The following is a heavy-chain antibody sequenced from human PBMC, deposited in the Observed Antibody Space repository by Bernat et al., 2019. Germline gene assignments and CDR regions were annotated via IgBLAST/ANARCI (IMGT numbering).Heavy chain of an antibody. CDR3: ARGSSDCASSSCPYDY. V-gene: IGHV1-69*01. CDR1: GGTFSNYV. J-gene: IGHJ4*02. Sequence: QVQLVQSGAEVKKPGSSVKVSCKASGGTFSNYVVNWLRQAPGQGLEWMGGITPIFRRPNYAQKFQGRVMITADESTSTAYMALSSLRADDTAVYYCARGSSDCASSSCPYDYWGQGTLVTVSS. CDR2: ITPIFRRP. D-gene: IGHD2-15*01.